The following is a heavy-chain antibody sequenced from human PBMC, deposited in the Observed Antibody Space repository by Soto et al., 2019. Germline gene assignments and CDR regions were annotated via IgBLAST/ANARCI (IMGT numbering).Heavy chain of an antibody. V-gene: IGHV1-2*02. D-gene: IGHD1-26*01. CDR3: ARARWSYVE. J-gene: IGHJ4*02. CDR1: GYTFTNY. Sequence: QAQLVQSGAEAKRPGTSVKVSCKVSGYTFTNYFHWIRQAYGQGLEGVGWMNPNDGDTEYARKFQGRGTFTRYTSITTASRELSSMTSDDTAVYYCARARWSYVEWGQGTRVTVSS. CDR2: MNPNDGDT.